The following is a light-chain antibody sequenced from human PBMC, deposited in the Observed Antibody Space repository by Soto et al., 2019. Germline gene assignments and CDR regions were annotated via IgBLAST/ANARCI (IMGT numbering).Light chain of an antibody. V-gene: IGKV1-27*01. CDR3: QKYNIVPLT. Sequence: DIQMTQSPSSLSASVGDRVTITCRASQGISNYLAWYQQKPGKVPKLLIYAASTLQSGFPSRFSGSGSVTDFTLTISGLQPEDVATYFCQKYNIVPLTFGGGTKVEIK. CDR2: AAS. J-gene: IGKJ4*01. CDR1: QGISNY.